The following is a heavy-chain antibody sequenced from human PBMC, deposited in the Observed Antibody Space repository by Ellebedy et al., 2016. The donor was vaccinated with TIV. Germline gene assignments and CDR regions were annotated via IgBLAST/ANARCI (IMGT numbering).Heavy chain of an antibody. J-gene: IGHJ4*02. V-gene: IGHV3-30-3*01. Sequence: GESLKISCAVSGFTFSSHAMHWVRQAPGKGLEWVATISYTGGSQNYADFVKGRFTISRDNSKDTLYLQMTSLRPEDTAVYYCAGEVGPRQINSWGQGTQVTVSS. CDR2: ISYTGGSQ. CDR3: AGEVGPRQINS. D-gene: IGHD1-26*01. CDR1: GFTFSSHA.